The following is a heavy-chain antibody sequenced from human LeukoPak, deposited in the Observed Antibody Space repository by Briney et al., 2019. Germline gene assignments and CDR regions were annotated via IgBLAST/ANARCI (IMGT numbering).Heavy chain of an antibody. J-gene: IGHJ4*02. D-gene: IGHD6-19*01. Sequence: GRSLRLSCAASGFTFSSYAMHWVRQAPGKGLEWVAVISYDGSNKYYADSVKGRFTISRDNSKNSLYLQMNSLRAEDMAVYYCARGIVVAGRFDYWGQGTLVTVSS. CDR3: ARGIVVAGRFDY. CDR1: GFTFSSYA. V-gene: IGHV3-30*14. CDR2: ISYDGSNK.